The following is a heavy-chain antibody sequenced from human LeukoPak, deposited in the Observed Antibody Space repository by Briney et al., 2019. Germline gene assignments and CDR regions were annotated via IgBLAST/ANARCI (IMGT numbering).Heavy chain of an antibody. CDR2: ISNDGANE. J-gene: IGHJ6*02. V-gene: IGHV3-30*18. CDR3: AKDTIEDYYYYGVDV. Sequence: GGSLRLSCAASGFNFSTYGMHWVRQAPDKGLEWVAVISNDGANEHYLDSVKGRFTVSRDNSKNTLYLQLNSLRGEDTAVYYCAKDTIEDYYYYGVDVWGQGNTVTASS. D-gene: IGHD5-24*01. CDR1: GFNFSTYG.